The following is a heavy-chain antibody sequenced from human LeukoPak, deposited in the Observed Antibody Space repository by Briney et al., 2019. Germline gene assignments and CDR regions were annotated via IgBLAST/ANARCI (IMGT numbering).Heavy chain of an antibody. CDR1: GVSISGSY. Sequence: PSETLSLTCTVSGVSISGSYWSWIRQLPGKELEWIGYIYYSGTTNYNPSLKSRVTISVDESKNQFSLKLSSVTAADTAVYYCARMGDGHRQLTFDYWGQGTLVTVSS. V-gene: IGHV4-59*08. CDR3: ARMGDGHRQLTFDY. CDR2: IYYSGTT. D-gene: IGHD2-8*01. J-gene: IGHJ4*02.